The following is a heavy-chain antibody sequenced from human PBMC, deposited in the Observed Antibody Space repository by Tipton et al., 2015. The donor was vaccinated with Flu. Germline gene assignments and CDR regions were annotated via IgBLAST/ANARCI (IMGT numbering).Heavy chain of an antibody. Sequence: TLPLTCTVSGDSISGSSHYWGWIRQPPGKGLEWIGSISYSGNTYYNSSLKSRVTISVDASKNKFSLKLTSVTAADTAVYYCARRDYSNYVSDPKNWFDPWGQGTLVTVSS. J-gene: IGHJ5*02. V-gene: IGHV4-39*01. CDR2: ISYSGNT. CDR1: GDSISGSSHY. D-gene: IGHD4-11*01. CDR3: ARRDYSNYVSDPKNWFDP.